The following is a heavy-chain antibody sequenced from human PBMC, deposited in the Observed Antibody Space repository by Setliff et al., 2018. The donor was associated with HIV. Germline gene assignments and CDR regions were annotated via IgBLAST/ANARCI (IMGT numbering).Heavy chain of an antibody. CDR2: ISLSGDST. J-gene: IGHJ4*02. V-gene: IGHV3-23*01. D-gene: IGHD3-16*01. Sequence: LRLSCAASGFTFSDYAMSWVRQAPGKGLEWVSTISLSGDSTKYSDSVQGRFTISRDNSKNTLFLQMNSLRAEDTAIYYCAKMGQTAPGTNFFDYWGQGTLVTVSS. CDR3: AKMGQTAPGTNFFDY. CDR1: GFTFSDYA.